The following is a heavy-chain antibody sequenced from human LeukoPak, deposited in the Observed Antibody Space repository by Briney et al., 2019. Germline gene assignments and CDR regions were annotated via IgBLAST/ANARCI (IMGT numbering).Heavy chain of an antibody. Sequence: ASVKVSCKASGYTFTGYYMHWVRQAPGQGLEWMGWINPNSGGTNYAQKFQGRVTMTRDTSISTAYMELSRLRSDDTAVYYCARDSSDIVATITDYWGQGTLVTVSS. J-gene: IGHJ4*02. CDR3: ARDSSDIVATITDY. V-gene: IGHV1-2*02. CDR2: INPNSGGT. CDR1: GYTFTGYY. D-gene: IGHD5-12*01.